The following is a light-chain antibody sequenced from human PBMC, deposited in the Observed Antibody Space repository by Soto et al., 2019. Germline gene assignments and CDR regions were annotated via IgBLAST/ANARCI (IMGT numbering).Light chain of an antibody. V-gene: IGLV2-8*01. CDR2: EVS. CDR1: SSDVGGYNY. Sequence: QSVLTQPPSASGSPGQSVTISCTGTSSDVGGYNYASWYQQHPGKAPKLMIYEVSKRPSGVPDRFSGSKSGTSASLAISGLQSEDEADYSCAAWDDSLNGYVFGTGTKGTVL. CDR3: AAWDDSLNGYV. J-gene: IGLJ1*01.